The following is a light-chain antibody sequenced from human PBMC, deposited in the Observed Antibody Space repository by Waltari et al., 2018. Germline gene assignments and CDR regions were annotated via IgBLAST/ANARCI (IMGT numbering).Light chain of an antibody. J-gene: IGLJ3*02. CDR3: QTGGHGTWV. V-gene: IGLV4-69*01. Sequence: QLVLTQSPSASASLGASVKLTCTLSSGHSSNVIAWHQQQPEKGPRYLMKVNSDGSHSKGDDIPDRFSGSSSGAEHYLTISRLQSEDEADYFCQTGGHGTWVFGGGTKLTVL. CDR1: SGHSSNV. CDR2: VNSDGSH.